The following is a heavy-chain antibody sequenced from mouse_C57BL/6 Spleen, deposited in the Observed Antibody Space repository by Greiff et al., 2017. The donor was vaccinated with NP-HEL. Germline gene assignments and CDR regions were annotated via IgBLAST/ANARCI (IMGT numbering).Heavy chain of an antibody. CDR1: GFNIKDYY. CDR2: IDPEDGET. CDR3: ARWQWLPLYYAMDY. D-gene: IGHD2-2*01. Sequence: VHVKQSGAELVKPGASVKLSCTASGFNIKDYYMHWVKQRTEQGLEWIGRIDPEDGETKYAPKFQGKATITADTSSNTAYLQLSSLTSEDTAVYYCARWQWLPLYYAMDYWGQGTSVTVSS. J-gene: IGHJ4*01. V-gene: IGHV14-2*01.